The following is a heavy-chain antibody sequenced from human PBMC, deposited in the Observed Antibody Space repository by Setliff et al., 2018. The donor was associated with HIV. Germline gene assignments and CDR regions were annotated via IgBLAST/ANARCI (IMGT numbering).Heavy chain of an antibody. Sequence: ASVKVSCKASGYTFIDYYMHWVRQAPGQGLEWMGWINPNSGGTNYAQKFQGWVTMTRDTSISTAYMELSRLKSDDTAVYYCARGTDYDLWTYYYYMDVWGKGTTVTVSS. CDR2: INPNSGGT. V-gene: IGHV1-2*04. CDR3: ARGTDYDLWTYYYYMDV. D-gene: IGHD3-3*01. J-gene: IGHJ6*03. CDR1: GYTFIDYY.